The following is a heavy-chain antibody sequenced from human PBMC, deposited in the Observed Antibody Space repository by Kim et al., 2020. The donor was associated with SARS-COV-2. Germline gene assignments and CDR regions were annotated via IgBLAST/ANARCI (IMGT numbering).Heavy chain of an antibody. V-gene: IGHV3-30*07. D-gene: IGHD2-2*01. CDR2: NFE. J-gene: IGHJ4*02. CDR3: VRKSSWSFDY. Sequence: NFEYYADSVRGRFTISRDNSKKTVFLQMDSLRAEDTAVYYCVRKSSWSFDYWGQGTLVTVS.